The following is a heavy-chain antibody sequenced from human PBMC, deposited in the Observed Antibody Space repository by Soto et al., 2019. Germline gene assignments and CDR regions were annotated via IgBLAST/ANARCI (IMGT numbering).Heavy chain of an antibody. J-gene: IGHJ4*02. CDR3: ARPRDSYGFDF. CDR1: GYSFAGYW. D-gene: IGHD5-18*01. CDR2: IDPSDSQT. V-gene: IGHV5-10-1*01. Sequence: PGESLKISCKGSGYSFAGYWITWVRQKPGKGLEWMGRIDPSDSQTYYSPSFRGHVTISADKSISAAYLHWSSLKASDTAMYYCARPRDSYGFDFWGQGTLVTVSS.